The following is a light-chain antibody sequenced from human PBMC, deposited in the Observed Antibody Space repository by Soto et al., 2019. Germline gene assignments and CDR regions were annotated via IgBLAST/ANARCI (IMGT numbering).Light chain of an antibody. V-gene: IGKV3-15*01. CDR2: GAS. CDR3: QQYNNWPPT. Sequence: EIMMTQSPATLSVSPGERATLSCRASQSVSSNLAWYQQKPGQAPRLLIYGASTRATGIPARFSGSGSGTEFTLTISSLQSKDFAVYYCQQYNNWPPTFGQGTKVEIK. CDR1: QSVSSN. J-gene: IGKJ1*01.